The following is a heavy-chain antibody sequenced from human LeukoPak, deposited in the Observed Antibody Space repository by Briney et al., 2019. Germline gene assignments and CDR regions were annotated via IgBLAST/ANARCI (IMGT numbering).Heavy chain of an antibody. CDR1: GIIITSYW. J-gene: IGHJ5*02. CDR3: ASHSYGYNH. CDR2: IKQDGSEK. Sequence: GGSLRLSCAATGIIITSYWMSWVRQTPGKGLEWVANIKQDGSEKNYVDSVKGRFTIFRDNARNSLYLQMNSLRAEDTAVYYCASHSYGYNHWGQGTLVIVSS. D-gene: IGHD3-16*01. V-gene: IGHV3-7*01.